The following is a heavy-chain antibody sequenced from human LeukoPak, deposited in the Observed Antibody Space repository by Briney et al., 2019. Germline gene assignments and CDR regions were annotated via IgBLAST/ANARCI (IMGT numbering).Heavy chain of an antibody. CDR1: GGSISSYY. CDR3: ASRLSSGWYGGAFDI. V-gene: IGHV4-59*01. CDR2: IYYSGST. Sequence: SETLSLTCTVSGGSISSYYWSWIRQPPGKGLEWIGDIYYSGSTNYNPSLKSRVTISVDTSKNQFSLKLSSVTAADTAVYYCASRLSSGWYGGAFDIWGQGTMVTVSS. J-gene: IGHJ3*02. D-gene: IGHD6-19*01.